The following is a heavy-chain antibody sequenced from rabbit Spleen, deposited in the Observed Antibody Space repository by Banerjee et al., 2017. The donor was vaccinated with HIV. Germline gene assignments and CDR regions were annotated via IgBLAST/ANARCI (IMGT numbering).Heavy chain of an antibody. CDR3: ARDAGTSFSTYGMDL. Sequence: QEQLEESGGGLVKPEGSLTLTCKASGFPFSNKAVMCWVRQAPGKGLEWIACIEVGSSDFTYFATWAKGRFTISKTSSTTVTLQMTSLTAADTATYFCARDAGTSFSTYGMDLWGPGTLVTVS. V-gene: IGHV1S45*01. CDR2: IEVGSSDFT. CDR1: GFPFSNKAV. J-gene: IGHJ6*01. D-gene: IGHD8-1*01.